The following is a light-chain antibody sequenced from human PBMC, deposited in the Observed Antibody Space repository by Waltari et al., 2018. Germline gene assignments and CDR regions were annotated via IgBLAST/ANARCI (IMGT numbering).Light chain of an antibody. J-gene: IGKJ5*01. CDR3: QQYGDLPLT. CDR2: GAS. V-gene: IGKV3-20*01. Sequence: EIVLTQSPVTLSLSPGETATFSCWAAQSISSSSLAWYQQKPGQAPRLLIHGASSRATGVPDRFSGSGSGTDFTLTISRLEAEDFAVYYCQQYGDLPLTFGQGTRLEIK. CDR1: QSISSSS.